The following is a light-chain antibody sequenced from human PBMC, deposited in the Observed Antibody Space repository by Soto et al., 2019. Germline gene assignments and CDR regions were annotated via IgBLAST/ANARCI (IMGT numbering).Light chain of an antibody. CDR1: QSVSSSY. CDR2: AIS. Sequence: EIGLTQSPGALSFSPGERAPLSFRASQSVSSSYLAWYQQKPGQAPRLLIYAISSRPTGIPDRFSGSGSGTDFTLTISRLEPEDFAVYFCYQYDSSPWTFGQGTKVDIK. J-gene: IGKJ1*01. CDR3: YQYDSSPWT. V-gene: IGKV3-20*01.